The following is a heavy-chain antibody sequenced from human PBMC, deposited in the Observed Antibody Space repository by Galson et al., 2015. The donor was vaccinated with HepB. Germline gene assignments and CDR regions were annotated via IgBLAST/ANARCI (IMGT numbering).Heavy chain of an antibody. CDR2: IDWDDDK. CDR1: GFSLSTSGMR. Sequence: PALVKPTQTLTLTCTFSGFSLSTSGMRVSWIRQPPGKALEWLARIDWDDDKFYSTSLKTRLTISKDTSKNQVVLTMTNMDPVDTATYYCARELYYYDSSGHLGNDAFDIWGQGTMVTVSS. J-gene: IGHJ3*02. CDR3: ARELYYYDSSGHLGNDAFDI. V-gene: IGHV2-70*04. D-gene: IGHD3-22*01.